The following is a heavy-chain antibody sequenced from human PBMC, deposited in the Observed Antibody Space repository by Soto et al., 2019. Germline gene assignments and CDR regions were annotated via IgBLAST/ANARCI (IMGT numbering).Heavy chain of an antibody. D-gene: IGHD4-4*01. Sequence: SETLFLTCTFSCGSISSYYWSFIRHPPGKGLEWIGYIYYSGSTNYNPSLKSRVTISVDTSKNQFSLKLSSVTAADTAVYYCAREGITVTTSRWFDPWGQGTLVTVSS. V-gene: IGHV4-59*01. CDR1: CGSISSYY. CDR2: IYYSGST. J-gene: IGHJ5*02. CDR3: AREGITVTTSRWFDP.